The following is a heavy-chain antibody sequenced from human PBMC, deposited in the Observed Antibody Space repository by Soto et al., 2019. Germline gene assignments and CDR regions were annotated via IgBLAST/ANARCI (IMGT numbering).Heavy chain of an antibody. CDR2: MNKDGSII. Sequence: EVLLVESGGGIVQPGGSLRLSCAASGFPFGGEWMHWVRQGPGKGLVWVSRMNKDGSIISYADSVRGRFTISRDNAKITLYLHINNLRPEDTALCICVRPYGGPPCWGQGTPVIVSS. V-gene: IGHV3-74*01. CDR1: GFPFGGEW. CDR3: VRPYGGPPC. J-gene: IGHJ4*02. D-gene: IGHD2-21*01.